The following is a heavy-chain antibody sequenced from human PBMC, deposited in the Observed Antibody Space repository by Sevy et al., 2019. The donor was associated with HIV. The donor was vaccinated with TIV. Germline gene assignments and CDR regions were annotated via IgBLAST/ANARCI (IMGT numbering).Heavy chain of an antibody. CDR1: GFTFSTYA. J-gene: IGHJ4*02. Sequence: GGSLRLSCAASGFTFSTYAMSWVRQAPGKGLEWVSAISGSGGSTYYADSVKGRFTISRDNSKDTLYLQMNILRAEDTALYYCAKGRSSSYFFDYWGQGTLVTVSS. D-gene: IGHD6-6*01. CDR3: AKGRSSSYFFDY. V-gene: IGHV3-23*01. CDR2: ISGSGGST.